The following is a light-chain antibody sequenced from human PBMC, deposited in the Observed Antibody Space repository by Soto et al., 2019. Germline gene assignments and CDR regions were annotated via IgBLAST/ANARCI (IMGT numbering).Light chain of an antibody. Sequence: DLQMTQSPSSLSASVGDRVTITCLASHDIGNSLNWYQQRPGTAPNLLIYDASNLATGVPLRFSGTGSGTDFSFTISSLQPEDIGTYYCQQYEYLPLTFGGGTKVEI. CDR1: HDIGNS. CDR2: DAS. V-gene: IGKV1-33*01. CDR3: QQYEYLPLT. J-gene: IGKJ4*01.